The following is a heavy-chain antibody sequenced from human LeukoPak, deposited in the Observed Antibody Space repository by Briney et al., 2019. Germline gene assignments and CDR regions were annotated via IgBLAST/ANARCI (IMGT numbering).Heavy chain of an antibody. V-gene: IGHV3-33*01. CDR3: ARDRGNGYFDS. Sequence: PGGSLRLSCVVSGVSLSSHGMHWVRQAPGKRLEWLTFTWSDGRSEYYADSVKGRFSVSRDNSKNTVYLQIDSLRVEDTAVYYCARDRGNGYFDSWGQGTLVTVSS. CDR2: TWSDGRSE. J-gene: IGHJ4*02. CDR1: GVSLSSHG.